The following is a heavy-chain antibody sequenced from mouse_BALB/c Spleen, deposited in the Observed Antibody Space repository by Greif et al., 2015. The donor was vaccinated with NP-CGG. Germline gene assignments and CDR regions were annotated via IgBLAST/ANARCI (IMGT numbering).Heavy chain of an antibody. CDR1: GYSITSGYY. Sequence: EVQRVESGPGLVKPSQSLSLTCSVTGYSITSGYYWNWIRQFPGNKLEWMGYISYDGSNNYNPSLKNRISITRDTSKNQFFLKLNSVTTEDTATYYCARALYDGYYEGYFDVWGAGTTVTVSS. D-gene: IGHD2-3*01. CDR3: ARALYDGYYEGYFDV. CDR2: ISYDGSN. J-gene: IGHJ1*01. V-gene: IGHV3-6*02.